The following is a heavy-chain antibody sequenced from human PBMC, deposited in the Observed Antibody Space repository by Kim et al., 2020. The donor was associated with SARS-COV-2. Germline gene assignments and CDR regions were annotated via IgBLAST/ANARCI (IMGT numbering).Heavy chain of an antibody. D-gene: IGHD5-12*01. V-gene: IGHV5-51*01. J-gene: IGHJ5*02. CDR3: ARTLEGYSGTFDP. Sequence: YSTSFQGQVTISADKSISTAYLQWSSLKASDTAMYYCARTLEGYSGTFDPWGQGTLVTVSS.